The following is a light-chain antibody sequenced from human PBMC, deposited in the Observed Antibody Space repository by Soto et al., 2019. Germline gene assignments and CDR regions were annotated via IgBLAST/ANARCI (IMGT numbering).Light chain of an antibody. V-gene: IGKV1-5*03. Sequence: DIQMTQSPSTLSASVGDRVTITCRASRSLNSELAWYQQKPGKAPKLLIYQASNLESGVPSRFTGTGSGTEFTLTISSLQPDDFATYYCQQYNAYSLTFGGGTKVEIK. CDR2: QAS. CDR3: QQYNAYSLT. CDR1: RSLNSE. J-gene: IGKJ4*01.